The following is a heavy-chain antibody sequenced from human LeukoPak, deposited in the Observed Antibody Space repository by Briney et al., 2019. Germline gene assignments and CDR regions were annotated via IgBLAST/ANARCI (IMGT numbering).Heavy chain of an antibody. V-gene: IGHV1-69*01. CDR2: IIPVFGTA. CDR3: VTARSFGY. J-gene: IGHJ4*02. D-gene: IGHD3-16*02. Sequence: ASVKVSCKASGGTFSSYAISWVRQAPGQGLEWMGGIIPVFGTANYAQKFQGRVTITADESTSTAYMELSSLRSEDTAVYYCVTARSFGYWGQGTLVTVSS. CDR1: GGTFSSYA.